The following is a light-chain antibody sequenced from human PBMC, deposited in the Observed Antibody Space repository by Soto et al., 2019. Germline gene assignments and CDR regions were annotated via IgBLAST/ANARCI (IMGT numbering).Light chain of an antibody. Sequence: EIGLTQSPGTLSLSPGETATLSCRASRSVSSNYLAWYQQRPGQAPRLLIYGASSRATGIPDRFSGSGSGTDFTLTISRLEPEDFAVYYCQQYASSPRTFGQGTKVDIK. V-gene: IGKV3-20*01. J-gene: IGKJ1*01. CDR2: GAS. CDR1: RSVSSNY. CDR3: QQYASSPRT.